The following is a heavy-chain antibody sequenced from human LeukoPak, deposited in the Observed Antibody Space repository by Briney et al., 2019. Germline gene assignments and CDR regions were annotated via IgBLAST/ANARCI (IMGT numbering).Heavy chain of an antibody. V-gene: IGHV3-48*03. CDR3: ARGTGYGVFDI. Sequence: QPGGSLRLSCAASGFTFRSYEMNWVRQAPGKGLEWVSYISSSGTTINYADSVKGRFTISRDNAKSTLYLQMNSLRAEDTAVYYCARGTGYGVFDIWGQGTLVTVSS. CDR2: ISSSGTTI. J-gene: IGHJ3*02. D-gene: IGHD5-12*01. CDR1: GFTFRSYE.